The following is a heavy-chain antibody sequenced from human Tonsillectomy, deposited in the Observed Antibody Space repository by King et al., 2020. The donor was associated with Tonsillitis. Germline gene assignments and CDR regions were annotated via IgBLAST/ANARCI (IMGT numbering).Heavy chain of an antibody. Sequence: QLVQSGAEVKKPGASVKVSCKASGYTVTDYYIHWVRQAPGQGPEWMGWINPDSGGTNLAQKFQGRVTMTRDTSITSAYMELSSLTSDDTAVYYCAREMDTPMVTGYDAFHVWGQGTMVTVSS. J-gene: IGHJ3*01. D-gene: IGHD5-18*01. V-gene: IGHV1-2*02. CDR2: INPDSGGT. CDR3: AREMDTPMVTGYDAFHV. CDR1: GYTVTDYY.